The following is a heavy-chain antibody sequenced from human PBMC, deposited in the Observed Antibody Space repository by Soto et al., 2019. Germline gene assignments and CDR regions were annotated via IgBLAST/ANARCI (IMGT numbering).Heavy chain of an antibody. CDR2: ISWNSGSI. D-gene: IGHD6-19*01. CDR3: AKGYSSGWYVSFDY. CDR1: GFTFDDYA. J-gene: IGHJ4*02. V-gene: IGHV3-9*01. Sequence: EVQLVESGGGLVQPGRSLRLSCAASGFTFDDYAMHWVRQAPGKGLEWVSGISWNSGSIGYEDSVKGRFTISRDNAKNSLYLQMNSLRAEDTALYYCAKGYSSGWYVSFDYWGQGTLVTVSS.